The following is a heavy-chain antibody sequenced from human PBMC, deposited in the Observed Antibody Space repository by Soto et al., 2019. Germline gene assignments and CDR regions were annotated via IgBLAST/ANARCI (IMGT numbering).Heavy chain of an antibody. Sequence: SLRLSCAASGFTFSSYEMNWVRQAPGKGLEWVSYISSSGSTIYYADSVKGRFTISRDNAKNSLYLQMNRLRAEDTAVYYCARGTDQRGYSGYDPYFDYWGQGTLVTVSS. CDR1: GFTFSSYE. CDR2: ISSSGSTI. J-gene: IGHJ4*02. V-gene: IGHV3-48*03. D-gene: IGHD5-12*01. CDR3: ARGTDQRGYSGYDPYFDY.